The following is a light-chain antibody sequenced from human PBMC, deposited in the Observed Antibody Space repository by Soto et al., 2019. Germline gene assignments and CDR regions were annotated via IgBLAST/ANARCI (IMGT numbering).Light chain of an antibody. V-gene: IGLV1-51*01. CDR2: DNN. Sequence: QSVLTQPPSVSAAPGQKVTISCSGSSSNIGNNYVSWYQQLPGTAPTLLIYDNNKRPSGIPDRFSDSKSGTSATLGITGLQTGDEADYYCGTWDSSLSAYVFGTGTKVTVL. CDR3: GTWDSSLSAYV. CDR1: SSNIGNNY. J-gene: IGLJ1*01.